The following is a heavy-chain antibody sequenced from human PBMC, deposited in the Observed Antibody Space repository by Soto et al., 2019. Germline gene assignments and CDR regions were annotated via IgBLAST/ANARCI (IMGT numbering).Heavy chain of an antibody. CDR1: GGSISSGDYY. CDR3: ARWWSGSRQGFDP. D-gene: IGHD3-3*01. Sequence: QVQLQESGPGLVKPSQTLSLTCTVSGGSISSGDYYWSWIRQHPGKGLEWIGYIYYSGSTYYNPSLKSRVTISVDTSKNQCSLKLNSVTAADTAVYYCARWWSGSRQGFDPWGQGTLVTVSS. J-gene: IGHJ5*02. V-gene: IGHV4-31*03. CDR2: IYYSGST.